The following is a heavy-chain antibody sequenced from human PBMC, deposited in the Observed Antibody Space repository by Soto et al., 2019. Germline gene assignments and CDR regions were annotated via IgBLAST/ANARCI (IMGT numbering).Heavy chain of an antibody. CDR3: TRPPSGSYGDDSDY. CDR1: GFSFSDSA. J-gene: IGHJ4*02. CDR2: IRDKANHYAT. V-gene: IGHV3-73*02. Sequence: EVQLVESGGGWVQPGGSLKLSCSGTGFSFSDSAIHWVRQASGQGLDWVGHIRDKANHYATAYDVSVRGRFTISRDDSENTAYLQMNSLKTEDTAVYYCTRPPSGSYGDDSDYWGQGTLVTVSS. D-gene: IGHD1-26*01.